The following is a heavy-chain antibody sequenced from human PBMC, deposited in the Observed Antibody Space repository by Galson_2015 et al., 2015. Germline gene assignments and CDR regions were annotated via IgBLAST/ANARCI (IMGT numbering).Heavy chain of an antibody. CDR3: ARTSAEVSTLGYCSGGSCYGEYFDY. Sequence: SLRLSCTASGFTFSDYSMSWMRQAPGKGLEWVSYISSSGRTIYYADCVKGRFTISRDNAKNSLYLQMNSLRAEDTAVYYCARTSAEVSTLGYCSGGSCYGEYFDYWGQGTLVTVSS. D-gene: IGHD2-15*01. J-gene: IGHJ4*02. CDR1: GFTFSDYS. V-gene: IGHV3-11*01. CDR2: ISSSGRTI.